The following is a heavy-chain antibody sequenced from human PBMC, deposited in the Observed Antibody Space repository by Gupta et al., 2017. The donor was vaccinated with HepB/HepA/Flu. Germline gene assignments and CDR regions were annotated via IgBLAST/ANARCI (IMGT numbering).Heavy chain of an antibody. D-gene: IGHD2-8*01. Sequence: QLPLEASGPGRVTPSEALSLSCSVPGGYPSGTTSCGAWIRERAGKGLEWIGDMPYRGTTYYNPSLKSRVTMSIDMSKNQIFLKWTSVTAADTGLYFCVRRHPEGWSDSWGQGILVTVSS. CDR2: MPYRGTT. V-gene: IGHV4-39*01. CDR3: VRRHPEGWSDS. J-gene: IGHJ4*02. CDR1: GGYPSGTTSC.